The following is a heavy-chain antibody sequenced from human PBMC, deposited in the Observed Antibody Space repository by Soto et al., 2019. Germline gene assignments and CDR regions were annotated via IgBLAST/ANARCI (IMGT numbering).Heavy chain of an antibody. D-gene: IGHD4-17*01. CDR2: IIPIFGTA. CDR3: ARDHPWRHYAWYYYYGMDV. V-gene: IGHV1-69*13. J-gene: IGHJ6*02. Sequence: GXSVKVSCNAAGGSFISYAISWVRQAPGQGLEWMGGIIPIFGTANYAQKFQGRVTITADESTSTAYMELSSLRSEDTAVYYCARDHPWRHYAWYYYYGMDVWGQGTTVTVSS. CDR1: GGSFISYA.